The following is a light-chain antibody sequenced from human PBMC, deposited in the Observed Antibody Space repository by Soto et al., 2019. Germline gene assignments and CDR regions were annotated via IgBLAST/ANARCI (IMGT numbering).Light chain of an antibody. CDR1: QSVLHSSNNKNF. CDR2: WGS. V-gene: IGKV4-1*01. J-gene: IGKJ4*01. CDR3: HQYYTLPLT. Sequence: DIVMTQSPDSLAVSLGERATINCKSSQSVLHSSNNKNFLAWFQQKPGQPLKKIIHWGSVRYYGVSDRFSGSGSATDFTLTISSLQVEDVAVYYCHQYYTLPLTFGGGTKVDIK.